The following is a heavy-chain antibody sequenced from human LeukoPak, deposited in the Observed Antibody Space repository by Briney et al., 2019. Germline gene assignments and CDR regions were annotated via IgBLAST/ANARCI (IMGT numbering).Heavy chain of an antibody. CDR2: INHSGST. D-gene: IGHD2-21*01. J-gene: IGHJ4*02. CDR3: ARQLRGLGIAVN. CDR1: GGSFSGYY. Sequence: PSETLSLTCAVYGGSFSGYYWSWIRQPPGKGLEWIGEINHSGSTNYNPSLKSRVTISVDTSKNQFSLKLSSVTAADTAVYYCARQLRGLGIAVNWGQGTLVTVSS. V-gene: IGHV4-34*01.